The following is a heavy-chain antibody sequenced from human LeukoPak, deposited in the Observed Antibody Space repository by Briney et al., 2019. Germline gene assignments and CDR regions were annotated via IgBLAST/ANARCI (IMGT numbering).Heavy chain of an antibody. Sequence: GGSLRLSCAASGFTVSSNYMSWVRQAPGKGLEWVSYISSSGSTIYYADSVKGRFTISRDNAKNSLYLQMNSLRAEDTAVYYCARDEYSSSSDDYWGQGTLVTVSS. CDR3: ARDEYSSSSDDY. V-gene: IGHV3-11*01. D-gene: IGHD6-6*01. CDR1: GFTVSSNY. J-gene: IGHJ4*02. CDR2: ISSSGSTI.